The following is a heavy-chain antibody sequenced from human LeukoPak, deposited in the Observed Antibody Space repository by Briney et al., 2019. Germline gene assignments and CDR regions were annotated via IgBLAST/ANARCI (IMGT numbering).Heavy chain of an antibody. D-gene: IGHD1-1*01. Sequence: GGSLRLSCAASGLTFNNAWMSWVRQAPGKGLEWGGRIKSKTAGGTTDYVAPVKGRFTISREDSKNRVYLQMNSLKTDDTAVYYCTLGPDPWSTFDYWGQGSLVTVSS. CDR1: GLTFNNAW. J-gene: IGHJ4*02. CDR3: TLGPDPWSTFDY. V-gene: IGHV3-15*01. CDR2: IKSKTAGGTT.